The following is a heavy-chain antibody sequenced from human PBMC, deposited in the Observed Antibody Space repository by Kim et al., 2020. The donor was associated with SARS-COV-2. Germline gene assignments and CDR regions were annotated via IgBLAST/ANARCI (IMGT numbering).Heavy chain of an antibody. CDR3: ARLRWFGELPDYGMDV. V-gene: IGHV5-51*01. J-gene: IGHJ6*02. CDR1: GFIFTIYW. CDR2: IYPGDSDT. Sequence: GESLKISCKGSGFIFTIYWIGWVRQMPGKGLEWMGIIYPGDSDTRYSPSFQGQVTISADKSISTAYLQWSSLKASDTAMYYCARLRWFGELPDYGMDVWGQGTTVPVSS. D-gene: IGHD3-10*01.